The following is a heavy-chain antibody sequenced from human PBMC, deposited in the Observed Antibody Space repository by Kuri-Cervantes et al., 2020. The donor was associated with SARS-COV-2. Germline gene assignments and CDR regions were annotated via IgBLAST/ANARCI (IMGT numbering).Heavy chain of an antibody. CDR2: IKQDGSEK. Sequence: GGSLRLSCAASGFTFSTYWMSWVRQAPGKGLEWVANIKQDGSEKYYVDSVKGRFTISRDNAKNSLYLQMNSLRAEDTAVYYCARENYYDSSGYYLVDVGGVDYWGQGSLVTVSS. CDR1: GFTFSTYW. J-gene: IGHJ4*02. CDR3: ARENYYDSSGYYLVDVGGVDY. D-gene: IGHD3-22*01. V-gene: IGHV3-7*01.